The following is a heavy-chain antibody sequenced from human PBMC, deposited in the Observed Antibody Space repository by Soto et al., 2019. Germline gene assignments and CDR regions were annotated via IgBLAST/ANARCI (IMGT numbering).Heavy chain of an antibody. Sequence: GGSLRLSCAASGFTFKRHWMHWARQVPGKGLEWVSRISAGGTTATYADSVRGRFTISRDNTKNSLYLQMNSLGDEHTAVYYCARDRRPYDSSGYFEGMDVWGQGTTVTVSS. J-gene: IGHJ6*02. CDR2: ISAGGTTA. CDR3: ARDRRPYDSSGYFEGMDV. CDR1: GFTFKRHW. V-gene: IGHV3-74*03. D-gene: IGHD3-22*01.